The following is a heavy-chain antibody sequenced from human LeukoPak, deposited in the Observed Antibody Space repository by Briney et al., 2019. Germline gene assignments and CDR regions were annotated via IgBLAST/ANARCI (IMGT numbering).Heavy chain of an antibody. Sequence: GGSLRLSCAASGFTFDDYGMSWVRQAPGKGLEWVSGINWKGGSTGYADSVKGRFTISRDNAKNSLYLQMNSLRAEDTALYYCARDPSGAPREYYYYYMDVWGKGTTVTVSS. V-gene: IGHV3-20*04. CDR1: GFTFDDYG. CDR2: INWKGGST. J-gene: IGHJ6*03. D-gene: IGHD6-6*01. CDR3: ARDPSGAPREYYYYYMDV.